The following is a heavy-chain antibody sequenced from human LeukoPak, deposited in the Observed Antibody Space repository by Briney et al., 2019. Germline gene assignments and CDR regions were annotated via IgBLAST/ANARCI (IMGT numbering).Heavy chain of an antibody. V-gene: IGHV4-61*02. CDR3: ARGGVVIKGFDY. Sequence: PSETLSLTCTVSGGSISNLNYYWSWIRQPAGKGLEWIGRIYTSGSTNYNPSLKSRVTISVDTSKNQFSLKLSSVTAADTAVYYCARGGVVIKGFDYWGQGTLVTVSS. J-gene: IGHJ4*02. CDR1: GGSISNLNYY. D-gene: IGHD3-22*01. CDR2: IYTSGST.